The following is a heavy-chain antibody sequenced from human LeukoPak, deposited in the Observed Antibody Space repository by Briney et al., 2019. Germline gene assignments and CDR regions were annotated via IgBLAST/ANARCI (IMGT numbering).Heavy chain of an antibody. D-gene: IGHD3-10*01. Sequence: GGSLRLSCAASGFTVSSNYMSWVRQAPGKGLEWGSVIYSGGSTYYADSVKGRFTISRHNSKNTLYLQMNSLRAEDTAVYYCARDRGYYGSGSYYHDGMDVWGQGTTVTVSS. CDR2: IYSGGST. CDR1: GFTVSSNY. J-gene: IGHJ6*02. CDR3: ARDRGYYGSGSYYHDGMDV. V-gene: IGHV3-53*04.